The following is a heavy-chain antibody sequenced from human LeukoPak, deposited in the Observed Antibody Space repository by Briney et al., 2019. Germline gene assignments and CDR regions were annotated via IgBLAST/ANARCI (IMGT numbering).Heavy chain of an antibody. CDR3: ARDGYKPFDY. D-gene: IGHD5-24*01. J-gene: IGHJ4*02. CDR1: GFPFSSYS. Sequence: PGGSLRLPCAASGFPFSSYSMNGVRRSPGKGLEWVSSISTGSSYIDYADSVKGRFTISRDNAKKSLYLQMHSLRAEDTAVYYCARDGYKPFDYWGQGTLVTVSS. CDR2: ISTGSSYI. V-gene: IGHV3-21*01.